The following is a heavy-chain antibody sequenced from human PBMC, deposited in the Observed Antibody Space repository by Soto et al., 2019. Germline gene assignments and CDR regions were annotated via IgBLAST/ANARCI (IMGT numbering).Heavy chain of an antibody. CDR1: GGTFSSYA. CDR3: ARDSGGFWSAQDYYYYYGMDV. V-gene: IGHV1-69*06. Sequence: GASVKVSCKASGGTFSSYAISWVRQAPGQGLEWMGGIIPIFGTANYAQKFQGRVTITADKSTSTAYMELSSLRSEDTAVYYCARDSGGFWSAQDYYYYYGMDVWGQGTTVTVSS. J-gene: IGHJ6*02. CDR2: IIPIFGTA. D-gene: IGHD3-10*01.